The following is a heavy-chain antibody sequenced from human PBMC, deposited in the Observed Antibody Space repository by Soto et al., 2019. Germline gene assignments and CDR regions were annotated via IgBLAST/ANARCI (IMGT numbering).Heavy chain of an antibody. CDR3: ARFDYRALYYFDY. J-gene: IGHJ4*02. CDR2: IYSGGST. CDR1: GFTVSSNY. V-gene: IGHV3-53*04. D-gene: IGHD4-4*01. Sequence: GGSLRLSCAASGFTVSSNYMSWVRQAPGKGLEWVLVIYSGGSTYNADSVKGRFTISRHNSKNTLYLQMNSLRAEDTAVYYCARFDYRALYYFDYWGQGTLVTVSS.